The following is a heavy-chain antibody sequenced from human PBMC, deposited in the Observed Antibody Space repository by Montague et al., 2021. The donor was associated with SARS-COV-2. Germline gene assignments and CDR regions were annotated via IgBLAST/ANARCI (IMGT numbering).Heavy chain of an antibody. Sequence: TLSLTCTVSGGSISSPGYYWSWIRQPAGKGLEWIGRIYTSGTTKYNPSLKSRVTISVDTSKNQFSLKLTSVTAADTAVYYCARFTAVTSSLDFWGQGTLVPVSS. V-gene: IGHV4-61*02. CDR2: IYTSGTT. D-gene: IGHD4-17*01. CDR1: GGSISSPGYY. CDR3: ARFTAVTSSLDF. J-gene: IGHJ4*02.